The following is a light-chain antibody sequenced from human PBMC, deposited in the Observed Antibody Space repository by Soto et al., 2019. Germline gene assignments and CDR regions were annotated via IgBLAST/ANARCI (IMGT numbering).Light chain of an antibody. CDR3: QQYDTSLWT. V-gene: IGKV1-5*01. CDR1: QSVGKW. CDR2: EAS. J-gene: IGKJ1*01. Sequence: DIQMTQSPSTLSASVGDRVTITCRASQSVGKWLAWYQQKPGKAPKVLISEASGLERGVPPRFSGSGSGTEFPLTISSLPPDDFANYCCQQYDTSLWTFGQGTTVEIK.